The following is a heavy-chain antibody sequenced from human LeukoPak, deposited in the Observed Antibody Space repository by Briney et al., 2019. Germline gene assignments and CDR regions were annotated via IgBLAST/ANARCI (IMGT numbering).Heavy chain of an antibody. CDR2: ISSSSTYT. D-gene: IGHD6-19*01. CDR3: ARGRSSGWYARHDTSPTDY. V-gene: IGHV3-11*06. J-gene: IGHJ4*02. CDR1: GFTFGDYY. Sequence: GGSLRLSCAASGFTFGDYYMSWIRQAPGKGLEWISYISSSSTYTTYADSVKGRFTISRDNAKNSLYLQMNSLRAEDTAVYYCARGRSSGWYARHDTSPTDYWGQGTLVTVSS.